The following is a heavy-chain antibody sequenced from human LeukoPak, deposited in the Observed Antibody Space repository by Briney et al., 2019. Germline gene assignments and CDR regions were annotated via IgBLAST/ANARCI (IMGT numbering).Heavy chain of an antibody. CDR3: ARDSNFYDFWSGYYSRQYYYYGMDV. D-gene: IGHD3-3*01. CDR2: ISSSSSTI. J-gene: IGHJ6*02. CDR1: GFTFSSYS. V-gene: IGHV3-48*01. Sequence: GGSLRLSCAASGFTFSSYSMNWVRQAPGKGLEWVSYISSSSSTIYYADSVKGRFTISRDNAKNSLYLQMNSLRAEDTAVYYCARDSNFYDFWSGYYSRQYYYYGMDVWGQGTTVAVSS.